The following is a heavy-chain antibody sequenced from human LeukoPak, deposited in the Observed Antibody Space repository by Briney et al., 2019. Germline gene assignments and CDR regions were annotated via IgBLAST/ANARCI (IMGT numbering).Heavy chain of an antibody. D-gene: IGHD3-3*01. V-gene: IGHV4-59*08. CDR1: GGSISSYY. CDR2: IYYSGST. CDR3: ARHVVPRDYDFWSGYYSWFDP. J-gene: IGHJ5*02. Sequence: SETLSLTCTVSGGSISSYYWSWIRQPPGKGLEWIGYIYYSGSTNYNPSLKSRVTISLDTSKNQFSLKLSSVTAADTAVYYCARHVVPRDYDFWSGYYSWFDPWGQGTLVTVSS.